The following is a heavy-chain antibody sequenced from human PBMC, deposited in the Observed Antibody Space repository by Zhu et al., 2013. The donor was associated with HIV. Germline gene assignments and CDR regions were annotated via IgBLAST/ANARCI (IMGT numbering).Heavy chain of an antibody. CDR3: ASAPRVWFGELVRSYYFDY. J-gene: IGHJ4*02. D-gene: IGHD3-10*01. CDR2: IIPIFGTA. Sequence: QVQLVQSGAEVKKPGSSVKVSCKASGGTFSSYAISWVRQAPGQGLEWMGGIIPIFGTANYAQKFQGRVTITADKSTSTAYMELSSLRSEDTAVYYCASAPRVWFGELVRSYYFDYWGQGTLVTVSS. CDR1: GGTFSSYA. V-gene: IGHV1-69*06.